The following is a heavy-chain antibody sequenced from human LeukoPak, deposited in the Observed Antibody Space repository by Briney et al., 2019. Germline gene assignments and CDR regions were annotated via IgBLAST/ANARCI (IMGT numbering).Heavy chain of an antibody. D-gene: IGHD3-22*01. CDR3: ARPYYYDSRIDP. J-gene: IGHJ5*02. CDR1: GGSISSGDYY. Sequence: PSQTLSLTCTVAGGSISSGDYYWSWIRQPPGKGLEWIVYMYYSGSTYYNPSLKSRVTISIDTSKNQFSLKLTSVTAADTAVYYCARPYYYDSRIDPWGQGTLVIVSS. V-gene: IGHV4-30-4*01. CDR2: MYYSGST.